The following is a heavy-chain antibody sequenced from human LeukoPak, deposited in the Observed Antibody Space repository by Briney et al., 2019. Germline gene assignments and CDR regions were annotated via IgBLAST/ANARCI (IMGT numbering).Heavy chain of an antibody. V-gene: IGHV4-59*08. Sequence: SETLSLTCTVSGGSISSYYWSWIRQPPGKGLEWIGYIYYSGSTNYNPSLKSRVTISVDTSKNQFSLKLSSVTAADTAVYYCARNIAAPVVVDYWGQGTLVTVSS. CDR3: ARNIAAPVVVDY. CDR1: GGSISSYY. D-gene: IGHD6-6*01. CDR2: IYYSGST. J-gene: IGHJ4*02.